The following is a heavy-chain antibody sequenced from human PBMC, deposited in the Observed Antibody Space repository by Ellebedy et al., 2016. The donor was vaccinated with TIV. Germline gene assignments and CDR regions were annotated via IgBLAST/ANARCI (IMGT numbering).Heavy chain of an antibody. J-gene: IGHJ4*02. D-gene: IGHD6-13*01. Sequence: GESLKISCAASGFSFSSYGMHWVRQAPGTGLEWVAYIRDDSSRMYYANSLKGRFIISRDNSKNTLYLHMSALRGDDTAVYYCAKGRSAAVDHWGQGTLVTVSS. CDR1: GFSFSSYG. CDR3: AKGRSAAVDH. V-gene: IGHV3-30*02. CDR2: IRDDSSRM.